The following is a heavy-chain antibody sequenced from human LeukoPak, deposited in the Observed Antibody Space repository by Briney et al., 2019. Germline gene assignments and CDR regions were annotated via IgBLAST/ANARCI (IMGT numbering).Heavy chain of an antibody. CDR1: EFTFSDYY. V-gene: IGHV3-11*06. Sequence: GGSLRLSCAASEFTFSDYYMSWIRQAPGKGLEWVSSISSSSSYIYYADSVKGRFTISRDNAKNSLYLQMNSLRAEDTAVYYCARGLGYCSSTSCYNPIDYWGQGTLVTVSS. J-gene: IGHJ4*02. CDR2: ISSSSSYI. D-gene: IGHD2-2*02. CDR3: ARGLGYCSSTSCYNPIDY.